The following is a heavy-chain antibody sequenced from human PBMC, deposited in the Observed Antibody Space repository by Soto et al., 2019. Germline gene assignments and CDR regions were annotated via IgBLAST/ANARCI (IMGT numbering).Heavy chain of an antibody. V-gene: IGHV4-61*01. D-gene: IGHD1-20*01. Sequence: SETLSLTCTVSGGSVSSGSYYWSWIRQPPGKGLEWIGYIYYSGSTNYNPSLKSRVTISVDTSKNQFSLKLSSVTAADTAVYYCARAILPGNWNPISYWGQGTLVTVSS. CDR3: ARAILPGNWNPISY. J-gene: IGHJ4*02. CDR1: GGSVSSGSYY. CDR2: IYYSGST.